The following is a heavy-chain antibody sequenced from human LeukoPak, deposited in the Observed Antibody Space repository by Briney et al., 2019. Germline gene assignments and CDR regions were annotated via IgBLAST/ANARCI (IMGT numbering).Heavy chain of an antibody. CDR2: IIPIFGTA. V-gene: IGHV1-69*13. D-gene: IGHD6-6*01. J-gene: IGHJ4*02. CDR1: GGTFSSYA. CDR3: ARDGIAARPRRFDY. Sequence: GASVKVSCKASGGTFSSYAISWVRQAPGQGLEWMGGIIPIFGTANYAQKFQGRVTITADESTSTAYMELSSLRSEDTAVYYCARDGIAARPRRFDYWGQGTLVTVSS.